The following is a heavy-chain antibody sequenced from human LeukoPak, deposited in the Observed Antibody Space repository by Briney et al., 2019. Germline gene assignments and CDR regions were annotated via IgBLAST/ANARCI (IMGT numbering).Heavy chain of an antibody. CDR2: IKRKSDGGTT. CDR1: GLTFSNAW. J-gene: IGHJ1*01. D-gene: IGHD3-3*01. V-gene: IGHV3-15*01. CDR3: TTLPYYEPY. Sequence: GGSLRLSCAASGLTFSNAWMSWVRQAPGKGLEWVGRIKRKSDGGTTDYAAPVKGRFTISRDDSKNTLYLQMNSLKTEDTAVYYCTTLPYYEPYWGQGTLVTVSS.